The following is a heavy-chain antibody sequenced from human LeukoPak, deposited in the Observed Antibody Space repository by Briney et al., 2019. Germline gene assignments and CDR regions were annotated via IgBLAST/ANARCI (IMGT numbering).Heavy chain of an antibody. D-gene: IGHD3-22*01. V-gene: IGHV3-21*01. CDR3: ARAASSGYYGGAFDI. CDR1: GFTFSSYS. Sequence: GGSLRLSCAASGFTFSSYSMNWVRQAPGTGLEWVSSISSSSSYIYYADSVKGRFTISRDNAKNSLYLQMNSLRAEDTAVYYCARAASSGYYGGAFDIWGQGTMVTVSS. CDR2: ISSSSSYI. J-gene: IGHJ3*02.